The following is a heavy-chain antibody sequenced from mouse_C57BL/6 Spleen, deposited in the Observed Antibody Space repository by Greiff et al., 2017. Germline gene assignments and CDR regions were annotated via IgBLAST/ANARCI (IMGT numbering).Heavy chain of an antibody. V-gene: IGHV14-4*01. D-gene: IGHD4-1*01. CDR1: GFNIKDDY. Sequence: VQLQQSGAELVRPGASVKLSCTASGFNIKDDYMHWVKQRPEQGLEWIGWIDPENGDTEYASKFQGKATITADTSSNTAYLQLSSLTSEDTAVYYCTTGGTGTLFDYWGQGTTLTVSS. CDR3: TTGGTGTLFDY. J-gene: IGHJ2*01. CDR2: IDPENGDT.